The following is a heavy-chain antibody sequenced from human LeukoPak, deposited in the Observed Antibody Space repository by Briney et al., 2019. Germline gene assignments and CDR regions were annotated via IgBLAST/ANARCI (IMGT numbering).Heavy chain of an antibody. D-gene: IGHD3-3*01. V-gene: IGHV1-18*01. CDR1: GCTFTSYG. J-gene: IGHJ6*02. CDR2: ISAYNGNT. CDR3: ARVNVGYYTNYYYGMDV. Sequence: ASVKVSCKASGCTFTSYGISWVRQAPGQGLEWMGWISAYNGNTNYAQKHQGRVTMTTDTSTSTAYMELRSLRSDDTAVYYCARVNVGYYTNYYYGMDVWGQGTTVTVSS.